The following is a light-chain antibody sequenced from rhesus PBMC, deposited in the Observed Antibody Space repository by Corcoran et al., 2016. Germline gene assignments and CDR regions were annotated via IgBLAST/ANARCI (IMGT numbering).Light chain of an antibody. CDR2: VAS. CDR1: QSVSSY. V-gene: IGKV3S9*01. J-gene: IGKJ1*01. Sequence: EIVMTQSPATMSLSPGERATLSCRASQSVSSYVAWYQQKPEQAPRLLIYVASSRATGIPDRFSARGSGTDFTLTISSLEPEDFAVYYCQQYGNWPQTFGQGTKVEIK. CDR3: QQYGNWPQT.